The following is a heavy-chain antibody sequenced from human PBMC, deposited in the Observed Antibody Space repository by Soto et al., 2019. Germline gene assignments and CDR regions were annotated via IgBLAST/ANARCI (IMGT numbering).Heavy chain of an antibody. CDR3: TRVVFSVDYYYYGMDV. CDR1: GFTFGDYA. CDR2: IRSKAYGGTT. Sequence: PVGSLRLSCTASGFTFGDYAMSWVRQAPGKGLEWVGFIRSKAYGGTTEYAASVKGRFTISRDDSKSIAYLQMNSLKTEDTAVYYCTRVVFSVDYYYYGMDVWGQGTTVTVSS. D-gene: IGHD3-10*02. J-gene: IGHJ6*02. V-gene: IGHV3-49*04.